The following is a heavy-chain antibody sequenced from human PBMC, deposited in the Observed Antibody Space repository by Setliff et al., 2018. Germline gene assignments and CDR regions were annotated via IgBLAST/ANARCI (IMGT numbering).Heavy chain of an antibody. J-gene: IGHJ6*03. CDR1: GGTLSSYG. CDR3: VREGVDSRSSTDYRYYMDV. Sequence: SVKVSCKASGGTLSSYGISWVRQAPGQGLEWMGGTIPIFGTTDYAQKFRGRVTIITDESTSTAFMQLSSLRSEDTAVYYCVREGVDSRSSTDYRYYMDVWGKGTTVTVSS. CDR2: TIPIFGTT. D-gene: IGHD3-22*01. V-gene: IGHV1-69*05.